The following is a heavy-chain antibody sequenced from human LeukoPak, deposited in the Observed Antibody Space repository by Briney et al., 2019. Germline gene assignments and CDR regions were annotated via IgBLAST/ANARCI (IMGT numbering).Heavy chain of an antibody. CDR2: IYSTGTT. Sequence: SETLSLTCSVSGDSISSGGYYWHWIRQHPEKGLEWIGYIYSTGTTYYNPSLTSRLTMSLDTSKNQFSLKVTSVTAADTAVYFCARDRPDTTRPTTVGRSDTWGQGTRVPVSS. D-gene: IGHD1-26*01. J-gene: IGHJ5*02. V-gene: IGHV4-31*03. CDR3: ARDRPDTTRPTTVGRSDT. CDR1: GDSISSGGYY.